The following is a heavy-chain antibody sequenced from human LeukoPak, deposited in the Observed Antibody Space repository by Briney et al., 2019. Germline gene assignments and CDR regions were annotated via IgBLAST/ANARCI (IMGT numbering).Heavy chain of an antibody. CDR3: ARSTRRHCTGGVCYIDPFDY. V-gene: IGHV4-4*07. Sequence: SETLSLTCTVSGGSISSYYWSWIRQPAGKGLEWIGRIYTSGSTNYNPSLKSRVTMSVDTSKNQFSLKLSSVTPADTAVYYCARSTRRHCTGGVCYIDPFDYWGQGTLVTVSS. CDR2: IYTSGST. D-gene: IGHD2-8*02. J-gene: IGHJ4*02. CDR1: GGSISSYY.